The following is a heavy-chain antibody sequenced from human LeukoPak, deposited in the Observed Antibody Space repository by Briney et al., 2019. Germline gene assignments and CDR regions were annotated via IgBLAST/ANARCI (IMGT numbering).Heavy chain of an antibody. CDR3: ATGYSSTWYYFDY. CDR1: GDSIGSYY. V-gene: IGHV4-59*01. Sequence: PSETLSLTCTVSGDSIGSYYWSWIRQPPGKGLEWIGYIYHSGSTNYNPSLKSRVTISVDTSKSQFSLKLSSVTAADTAVYYCATGYSSTWYYFDYWGQGTLVTVSS. CDR2: IYHSGST. D-gene: IGHD6-13*01. J-gene: IGHJ4*02.